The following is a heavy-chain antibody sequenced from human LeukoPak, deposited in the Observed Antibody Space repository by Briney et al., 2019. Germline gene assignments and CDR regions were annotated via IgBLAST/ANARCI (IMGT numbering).Heavy chain of an antibody. J-gene: IGHJ5*02. CDR1: GFSFTSYG. CDR2: IWYHGGNE. D-gene: IGHD2/OR15-2a*01. CDR3: ARDVDTTSHLNWFDP. V-gene: IGHV3-33*01. Sequence: GGSLRLSCAASGFSFTSYGMHWVRQAPGKGLEWVAVIWYHGGNENYADSVKGRFTISRDTSKNTLYLQMNSLRAEDTAMYYCARDVDTTSHLNWFDPWSQGTLVTVSS.